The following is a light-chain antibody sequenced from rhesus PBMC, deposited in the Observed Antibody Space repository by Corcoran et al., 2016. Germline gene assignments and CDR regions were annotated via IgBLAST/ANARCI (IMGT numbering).Light chain of an antibody. CDR1: ENVNNY. CDR3: QHGYGTPYS. V-gene: IGKV1-74*01. Sequence: DIQMTQSPSFLSASVGDRVTITCRSCENVNNYLNWYQQKPGKAPELLIHKASTLPSGVTSRFSGSGSGTDYTFTISRLQPEDVATYYCQHGYGTPYSFGRGTKVEIK. J-gene: IGKJ2*01. CDR2: KAS.